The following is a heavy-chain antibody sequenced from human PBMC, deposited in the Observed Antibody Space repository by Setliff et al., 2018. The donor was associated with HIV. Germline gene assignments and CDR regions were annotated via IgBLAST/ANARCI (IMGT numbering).Heavy chain of an antibody. D-gene: IGHD3-10*01. Sequence: ASVKVSCKASGYTFTAYYMHWVRQAPGQGLEWMGWINPNSGGTGYAQKFQGRVTMTRNTSISTAYMELSSLRSEDTAVYYCARGRGVLLWFGESANVFDIWGQGTMVTVS. CDR3: ARGRGVLLWFGESANVFDI. CDR2: INPNSGGT. J-gene: IGHJ3*02. CDR1: GYTFTAYY. V-gene: IGHV1-8*02.